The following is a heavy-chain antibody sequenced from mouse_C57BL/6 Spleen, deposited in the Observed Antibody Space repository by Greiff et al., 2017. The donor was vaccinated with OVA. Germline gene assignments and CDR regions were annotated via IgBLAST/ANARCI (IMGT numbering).Heavy chain of an antibody. V-gene: IGHV1-55*01. CDR2: IYPGSGST. Sequence: QVQLQQSGAELVKPGASVKMSCKASGYTFTSYWITWVKQRPGQGLEWIGDIYPGSGSTNYNEKFKSKATLTVDTSSSTADMQLSSLTSEDSAVYYCGRQGQSYYAMDYWGQGTSVTVSS. D-gene: IGHD6-1*01. CDR1: GYTFTSYW. J-gene: IGHJ4*01. CDR3: GRQGQSYYAMDY.